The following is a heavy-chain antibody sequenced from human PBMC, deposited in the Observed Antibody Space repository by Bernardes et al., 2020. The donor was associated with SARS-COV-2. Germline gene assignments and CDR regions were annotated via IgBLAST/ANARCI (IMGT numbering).Heavy chain of an antibody. V-gene: IGHV3-66*01. CDR2: IYTGGRT. CDR1: GFTVSSKF. Sequence: GGSLRLSCAASGFTVSSKFMSWVRQAPGKGLEWVSVIYTGGRTYYADSVKGRFTISRDSSENTLYLHMNSLRAEDTAVYYCAREGTYSHGYFDSWGQGTLVTVSS. D-gene: IGHD5-18*01. CDR3: AREGTYSHGYFDS. J-gene: IGHJ4*02.